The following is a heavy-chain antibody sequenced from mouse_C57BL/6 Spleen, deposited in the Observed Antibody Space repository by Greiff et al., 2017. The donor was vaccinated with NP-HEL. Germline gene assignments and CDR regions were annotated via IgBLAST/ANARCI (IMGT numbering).Heavy chain of an antibody. V-gene: IGHV5-9-1*02. CDR2: ISSGGDYI. CDR3: TRYGSGDLYFDV. CDR1: GFTFSSYA. Sequence: EVQRVESGEGLVKPGGSLKLSCAASGFTFSSYAMSWVRQTPEKRLEWVAYISSGGDYIYYADTVKGRFTISRDNARNTLYLQMSSLKSEDTAMYYCTRYGSGDLYFDVWGTGTTVTVSS. D-gene: IGHD1-1*01. J-gene: IGHJ1*03.